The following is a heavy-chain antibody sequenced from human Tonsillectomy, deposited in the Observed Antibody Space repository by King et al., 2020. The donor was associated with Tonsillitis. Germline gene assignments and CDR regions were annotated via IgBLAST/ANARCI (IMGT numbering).Heavy chain of an antibody. Sequence: QLVQSGGGLVQPGGSLRLSCAASGFTFSSYAMSWVRQAPGKGLEWVSSISGSGGSKYSADSVKGRFTISRDNSKNTLYLQMNSLRAEDTAVFYCAKDRVATMPRDAFDFWGQGTMVTVSS. CDR3: AKDRVATMPRDAFDF. J-gene: IGHJ3*01. CDR1: GFTFSSYA. D-gene: IGHD5-12*01. CDR2: ISGSGGSK. V-gene: IGHV3-23*04.